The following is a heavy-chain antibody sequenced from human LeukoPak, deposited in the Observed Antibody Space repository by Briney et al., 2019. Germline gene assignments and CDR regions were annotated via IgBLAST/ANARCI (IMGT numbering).Heavy chain of an antibody. CDR2: IYYSGSS. Sequence: SETLSLTCTVSGGSISRYYWSWIRQPPGKGLEWIGYIYYSGSSDYNPSLKSRVTMSVDTSKNQFSLKVSSVTAADTAVYYCARGRNWFDPWGQGTPVTVSS. V-gene: IGHV4-59*01. CDR3: ARGRNWFDP. J-gene: IGHJ5*02. CDR1: GGSISRYY.